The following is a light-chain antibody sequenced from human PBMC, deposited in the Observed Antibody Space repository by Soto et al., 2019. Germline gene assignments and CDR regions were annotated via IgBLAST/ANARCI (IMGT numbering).Light chain of an antibody. J-gene: IGLJ2*01. V-gene: IGLV2-8*01. CDR1: SSDVGGYTY. CDR2: EVS. CDR3: SSYAGSNILL. Sequence: QSVLTQPPSASGSPGQSVTISCTGTSSDVGGYTYVSWYQQHPGKAPKLMIYEVSKRPSGVPDRFSGSKSRNTASLTVSGLHAEDEADYYCSSYAGSNILLFGGGTKLTVL.